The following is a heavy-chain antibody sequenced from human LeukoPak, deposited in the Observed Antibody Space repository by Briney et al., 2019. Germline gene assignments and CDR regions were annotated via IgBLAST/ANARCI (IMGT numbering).Heavy chain of an antibody. V-gene: IGHV4-59*01. Sequence: KPSETLSLTCTVSGGSISSYYWSWIRQPPGKGLEWIGYIYYSGSTNYNPSLKSRVTISVDTSKNQFSLKLSSVTAADTAVYYCARGLGRQLWLDYWGQGTLVTVSS. CDR2: IYYSGST. D-gene: IGHD5-18*01. J-gene: IGHJ4*02. CDR3: ARGLGRQLWLDY. CDR1: GGSISSYY.